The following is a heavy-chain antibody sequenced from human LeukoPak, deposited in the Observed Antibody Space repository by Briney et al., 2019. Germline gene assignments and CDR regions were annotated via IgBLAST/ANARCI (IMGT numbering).Heavy chain of an antibody. CDR3: ARRTQGWLLLSNFDY. Sequence: PSETLSLTCAVYGGSFSGYYWSWIRQPPGKGLEWIGEINHSGSTNYNPSLKSRVTISVDTSKNQFSLKLSSVIAADTAVYYCARRTQGWLLLSNFDYWGQGTLVTVSS. V-gene: IGHV4-34*01. J-gene: IGHJ4*02. CDR2: INHSGST. CDR1: GGSFSGYY. D-gene: IGHD3-22*01.